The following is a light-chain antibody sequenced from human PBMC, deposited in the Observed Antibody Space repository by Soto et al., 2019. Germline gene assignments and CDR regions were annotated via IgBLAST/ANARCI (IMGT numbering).Light chain of an antibody. J-gene: IGKJ4*01. V-gene: IGKV1-27*01. Sequence: DIQMTQSPSSLSAFVGDRVTINCRASQDIAVYLAWYQVKPDRAPRLLIFGASLLTSGTPSRFSGSGSGTDFTLTIDGLQPDDIASYYCQKYNGAPRTFGRGTTV. CDR2: GAS. CDR3: QKYNGAPRT. CDR1: QDIAVY.